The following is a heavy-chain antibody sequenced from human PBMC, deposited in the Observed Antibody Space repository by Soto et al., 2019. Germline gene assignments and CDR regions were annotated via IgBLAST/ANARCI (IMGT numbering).Heavy chain of an antibody. D-gene: IGHD3-3*01. CDR2: INSDGSST. V-gene: IGHV3-74*01. CDR3: ARSPYDFWSGYQYYFDY. J-gene: IGHJ4*02. CDR1: GFTFSSYW. Sequence: GGSLRLSCAASGFTFSSYWMHWVRQAPGKGLVWVSRINSDGSSTSYADSVKGRFTISRDNAKNTLYLQMNSLRAEDTAVYYCARSPYDFWSGYQYYFDYWGQGTLVTVSS.